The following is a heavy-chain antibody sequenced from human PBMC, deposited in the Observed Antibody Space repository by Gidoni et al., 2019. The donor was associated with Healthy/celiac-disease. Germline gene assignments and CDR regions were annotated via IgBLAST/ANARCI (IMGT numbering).Heavy chain of an antibody. V-gene: IGHV3-23*01. CDR3: AKDLEVVAASFGGMDV. CDR1: GFPFSTYA. Sequence: EVQLLESGGGLVQPGGSLRLSCAASGFPFSTYAMSWARQAPGKGLEWVSAISGSGGSTYYADSVKGRLTISRDNSKNTLYLQMNSLRAEDTAVYYCAKDLEVVAASFGGMDVWGQGTTVTVSS. CDR2: ISGSGGST. J-gene: IGHJ6*02. D-gene: IGHD2-15*01.